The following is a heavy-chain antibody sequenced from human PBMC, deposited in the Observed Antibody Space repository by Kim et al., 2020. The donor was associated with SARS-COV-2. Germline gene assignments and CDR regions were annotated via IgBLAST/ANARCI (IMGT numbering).Heavy chain of an antibody. CDR2: ISGSGGST. V-gene: IGHV3-23*01. Sequence: GGSLRLSCAASGFTFSSYAMSWVRQAPGKGLEWVSAISGSGGSTYYADSVKGRFTISRDNSKNTLYLQMNSLRAEDTAVYYCANSYSSGTKRERFDYWGQGTLVTVSS. CDR3: ANSYSSGTKRERFDY. D-gene: IGHD6-25*01. J-gene: IGHJ4*02. CDR1: GFTFSSYA.